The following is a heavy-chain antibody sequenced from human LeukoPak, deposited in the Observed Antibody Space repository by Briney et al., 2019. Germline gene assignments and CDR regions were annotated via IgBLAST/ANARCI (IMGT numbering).Heavy chain of an antibody. CDR2: IYYSGST. CDR3: GGKIYDSGGNHAQYSQP. Sequence: SETLSLTCTVSGGSISSSSYYWGWIRQPPGKGLEWIGSIYYSGSTYFSPSLKSRVTISVDPSKNQFSLKLSSVTAPDTAVYYCGGKIYDSGGNHAQYSQPWGGAPLVPVPP. CDR1: GGSISSSSYY. D-gene: IGHD3-22*01. V-gene: IGHV4-39*01. J-gene: IGHJ1*01.